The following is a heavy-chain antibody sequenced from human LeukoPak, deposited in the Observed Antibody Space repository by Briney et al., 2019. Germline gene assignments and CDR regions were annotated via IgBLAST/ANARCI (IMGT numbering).Heavy chain of an antibody. CDR2: ISYDASNK. V-gene: IGHV3-30*03. J-gene: IGHJ4*02. CDR3: ARDTRGSGYPFGY. Sequence: PGGSLRLSCAASGFTFTIYGMHWVRQAPGKGLEWVAVISYDASNKYYADSVKGRFTISRDNSKNTLYLQMNSLRAEDTAVYYCARDTRGSGYPFGYWGQGTLVTVSS. D-gene: IGHD3-22*01. CDR1: GFTFTIYG.